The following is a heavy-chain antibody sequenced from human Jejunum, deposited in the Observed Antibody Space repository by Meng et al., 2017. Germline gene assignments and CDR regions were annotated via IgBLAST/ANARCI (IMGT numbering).Heavy chain of an antibody. J-gene: IGHJ6*02. CDR3: ARLGGSGSYDFYHFGMDV. CDR1: GYTFTSYD. V-gene: IGHV1-8*01. D-gene: IGHD3-10*01. CDR2: MNPNSGNT. Sequence: ASVKVSCKASGYTFTSYDINWVRQATGQGLEWMGWMNPNSGNTGYAQKFRGRVTMTRDTSISTAYMELSSLRSEDTAVYYCARLGGSGSYDFYHFGMDVWGQGTTVTVSS.